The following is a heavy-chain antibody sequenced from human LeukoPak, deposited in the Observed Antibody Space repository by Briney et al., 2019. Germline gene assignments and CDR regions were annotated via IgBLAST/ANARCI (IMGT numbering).Heavy chain of an antibody. D-gene: IGHD2-2*02. V-gene: IGHV4-30-4*08. Sequence: PSETLSLTCTVSGGSISSGDYYWSWIRQPPGKGLEWIGYIYYSGGTYYNPSLKSRVTISVDTSKNQFSLKLSSVTAADTAVYYCARNIVVVPAAIRHAFDIWGQGTMVTVSS. CDR2: IYYSGGT. J-gene: IGHJ3*02. CDR1: GGSISSGDYY. CDR3: ARNIVVVPAAIRHAFDI.